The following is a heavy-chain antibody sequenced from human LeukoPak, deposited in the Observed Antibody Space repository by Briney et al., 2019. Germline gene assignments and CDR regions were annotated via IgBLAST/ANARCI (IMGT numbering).Heavy chain of an antibody. J-gene: IGHJ4*02. Sequence: PGGSLRLSCAASGFTFSSYAMHWVRQAPGKGLEWVAVISYDGSNKYYADSVKGRFTISRDNSKNTLYLQMNSLRAEDTAVYYCARGSNELRYFDWLLNFDYWGQGTLVTVSS. CDR1: GFTFSSYA. CDR3: ARGSNELRYFDWLLNFDY. CDR2: ISYDGSNK. D-gene: IGHD3-9*01. V-gene: IGHV3-30*04.